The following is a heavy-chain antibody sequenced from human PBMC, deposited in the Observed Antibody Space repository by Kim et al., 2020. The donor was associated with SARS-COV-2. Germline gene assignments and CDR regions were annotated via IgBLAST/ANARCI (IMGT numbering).Heavy chain of an antibody. CDR3: AKDLRPISSGGGGAP. J-gene: IGHJ5*02. V-gene: IGHV3-30*02. D-gene: IGHD6-19*01. Sequence: DSVKGRFTISRDNSKNTLYLQMNSLRAEDTAVYYCAKDLRPISSGGGGAPWGQGTLVTVSS.